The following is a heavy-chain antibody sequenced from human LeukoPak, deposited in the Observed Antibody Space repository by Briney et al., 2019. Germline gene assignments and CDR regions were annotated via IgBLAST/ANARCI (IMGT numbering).Heavy chain of an antibody. CDR2: IEVDGSEK. V-gene: IGHV3-7*01. D-gene: IGHD1-26*01. CDR1: GFTFSDNW. CDR3: VTGGSYFGY. J-gene: IGHJ4*02. Sequence: GGSLRLSCAASGFTFSDNWMSWVRQAPGKGLEWVANIEVDGSEKNYLDSVKGRFTISSHDAKNSLYLQMNSLRVEDTAVYYCVTGGSYFGYWGQGTLVTVSS.